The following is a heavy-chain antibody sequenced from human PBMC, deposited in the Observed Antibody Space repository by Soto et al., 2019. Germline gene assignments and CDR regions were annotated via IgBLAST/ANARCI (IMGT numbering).Heavy chain of an antibody. CDR3: ARDDEWPMDV. Sequence: PGGSLRLSCAASGFTFSSYWMHWVRQAPGKGLVWVSRTNSDGRSTSYADSVKGRFTISRDNAKNTLYLQMNSLRAEDTAVYYCARDDEWPMDVWGQGTTVT. CDR1: GFTFSSYW. J-gene: IGHJ6*02. D-gene: IGHD3-3*01. CDR2: TNSDGRST. V-gene: IGHV3-74*01.